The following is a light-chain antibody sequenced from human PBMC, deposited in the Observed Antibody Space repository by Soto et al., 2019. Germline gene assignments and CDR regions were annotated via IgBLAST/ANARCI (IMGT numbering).Light chain of an antibody. J-gene: IGLJ2*01. CDR3: QAWERGPVV. Sequence: SYELTQPPSVSVSPGQTASITCSGDKLGDKYVCWYQQKPGQSPVLVIYQNSKRPSGIPERFSGSNSGNTATLTISGTQAMGGADYYCQAWERGPVVFGGGTKLTVL. CDR1: KLGDKY. V-gene: IGLV3-1*01. CDR2: QNS.